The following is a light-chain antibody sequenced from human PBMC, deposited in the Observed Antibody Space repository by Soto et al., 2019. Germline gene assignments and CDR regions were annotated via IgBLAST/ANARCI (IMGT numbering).Light chain of an antibody. CDR2: DND. CDR3: ETWDSGLSAGV. Sequence: QSVLTQPPSVSAAPGQKVTVSCSGSRSNIGNNAVAWYQHLPGTAPKLLIYDNDKRPSGISDRFSASKSGTSATLAITGPQTGDEADYYCETWDSGLSAGVFGEGTKLTVL. V-gene: IGLV1-51*01. CDR1: RSNIGNNA. J-gene: IGLJ3*02.